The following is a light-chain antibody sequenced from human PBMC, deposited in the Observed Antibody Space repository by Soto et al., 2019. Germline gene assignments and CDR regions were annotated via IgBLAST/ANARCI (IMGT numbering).Light chain of an antibody. CDR3: QQYNNWPQT. CDR1: QNIFSN. CDR2: GAS. J-gene: IGKJ1*01. V-gene: IGKV3D-15*01. Sequence: EIVLTQSPDTVSVSPGERVTLSCRASQNIFSNYLAWYQQKPGQAPRLPIYGASTRATGIADRFSGGGSGTEFTLTISSLQSEDFAVYYCQQYNNWPQTFGQGTKVDIK.